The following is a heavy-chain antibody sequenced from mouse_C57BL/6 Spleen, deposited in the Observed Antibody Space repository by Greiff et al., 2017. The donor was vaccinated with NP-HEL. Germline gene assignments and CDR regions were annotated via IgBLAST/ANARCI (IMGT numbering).Heavy chain of an antibody. J-gene: IGHJ1*03. Sequence: VQLQQSGAELVKPGASVKMSCKASGYTFTSYWITWVKQRPGQGLEWIGDIYPGSGSTNYNEKFKSKATLTVDTSSSTAYMQLSSLTSEDSAVYYCAGDYYGSSYWYFDVWGTGTTVTVSS. CDR3: AGDYYGSSYWYFDV. V-gene: IGHV1-55*01. D-gene: IGHD1-1*01. CDR1: GYTFTSYW. CDR2: IYPGSGST.